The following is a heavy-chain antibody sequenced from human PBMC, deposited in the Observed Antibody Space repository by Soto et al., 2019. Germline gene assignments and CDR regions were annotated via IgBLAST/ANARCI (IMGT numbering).Heavy chain of an antibody. V-gene: IGHV3-48*03. J-gene: IGHJ4*02. CDR3: ARAQWVLDC. CDR1: GFTFSSYA. D-gene: IGHD1-26*01. Sequence: GGSLRLCCAASGFTFSSYAMHWVRQAPGKGLEWVSYITSSGSNIYYADSVKGRFAVSRDNTKNSLYLQMNSLRAEDTAVYYCARAQWVLDCWGQGTLVTVSS. CDR2: ITSSGSNI.